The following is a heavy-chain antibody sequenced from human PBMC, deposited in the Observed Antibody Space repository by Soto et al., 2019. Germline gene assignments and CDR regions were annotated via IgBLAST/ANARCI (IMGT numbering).Heavy chain of an antibody. CDR3: ARSAWQKDFDY. V-gene: IGHV3-74*01. J-gene: IGHJ4*02. CDR2: INSDGSIT. CDR1: GFTFSTYW. Sequence: EAPLVESGGGLVQPAGSLRLSCAASGFTFSTYWMHWVRQAPGTGLVWVSRINSDGSITNYADSVKGRFSITRHTAKNTLYLQTNRLMADDTTVNQCARSAWQKDFDYWGQGTLVTVSS.